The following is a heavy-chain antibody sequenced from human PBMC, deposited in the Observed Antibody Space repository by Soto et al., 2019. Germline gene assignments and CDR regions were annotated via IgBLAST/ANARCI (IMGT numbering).Heavy chain of an antibody. Sequence: QVQLVESGGGVVQPGRSLRLSCAASGFTFSSYAMHWVRQAPGKGLEWVAVISYDGSNKYYADSVKGRSTISRDNSKNTLYLQMNSLRAEDTAVYYCARDQLFGDAIAAAFDYWGQGTLVTVSS. CDR2: ISYDGSNK. D-gene: IGHD6-13*01. V-gene: IGHV3-30-3*01. CDR1: GFTFSSYA. CDR3: ARDQLFGDAIAAAFDY. J-gene: IGHJ4*02.